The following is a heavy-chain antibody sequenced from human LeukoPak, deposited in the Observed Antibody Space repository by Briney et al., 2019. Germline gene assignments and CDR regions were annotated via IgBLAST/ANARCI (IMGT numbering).Heavy chain of an antibody. J-gene: IGHJ4*02. CDR3: ARYCTSTTCILRGFDY. V-gene: IGHV4-38-2*01. CDR1: GYSFTSGHY. Sequence: SETLSLTCSVSGYSFTSGHYWGWIRQPPGKGLEGIANIYHTGSAHYNPSLKSRVTISVDTSKNQFSLKLSSVTAADTAVYYCARYCTSTTCILRGFDYWGQGTLVTVSS. D-gene: IGHD2-2*01. CDR2: IYHTGSA.